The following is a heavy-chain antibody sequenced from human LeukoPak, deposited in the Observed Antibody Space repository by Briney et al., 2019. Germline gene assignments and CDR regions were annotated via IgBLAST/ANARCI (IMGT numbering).Heavy chain of an antibody. CDR1: GFTFSGYW. Sequence: GGSLRLSCGASGFTFSGYWMNWVRQAPGKGLEWVANIKEDGSAKYYVDSVKGRFTISRDNAKNSLYLQMNSLRAEDTAVYYCARDWVYDFWSGYYSYYGMDVWGQGTTVTVSS. D-gene: IGHD3-3*01. J-gene: IGHJ6*02. V-gene: IGHV3-7*01. CDR3: ARDWVYDFWSGYYSYYGMDV. CDR2: IKEDGSAK.